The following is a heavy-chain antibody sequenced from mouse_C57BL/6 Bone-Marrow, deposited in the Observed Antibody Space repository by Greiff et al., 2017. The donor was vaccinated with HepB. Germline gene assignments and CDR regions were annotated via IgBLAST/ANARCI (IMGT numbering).Heavy chain of an antibody. CDR3: ARVRYYGSSYGYFDV. D-gene: IGHD1-1*01. CDR1: GYTFTSYG. J-gene: IGHJ1*03. CDR2: IYPRGGNI. V-gene: IGHV1-81*01. Sequence: VQLQQSGAELARPGASVKLSCKASGYTFTSYGISWVKQRTGQGLEWIGEIYPRGGNIYYNEKFKGKATLTADKSSSPAYMKLRSLTSEDSAVYFCARVRYYGSSYGYFDVWGTGTTVTVSS.